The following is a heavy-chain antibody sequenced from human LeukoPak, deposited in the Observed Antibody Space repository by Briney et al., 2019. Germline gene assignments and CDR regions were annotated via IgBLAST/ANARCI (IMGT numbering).Heavy chain of an antibody. Sequence: PSETLSLTCTVSGGSISSSSYYWSWIRQPPGKGLEWIGEINHSGSTNYNPSLKSRVTISVDTSKNQFSLKLSSVTAADTAVYYCAREGEGGYSCGRRTRFDYWGQGTLVTVSS. CDR1: GGSISSSSYY. CDR2: INHSGST. CDR3: AREGEGGYSCGRRTRFDY. V-gene: IGHV4-39*07. J-gene: IGHJ4*02. D-gene: IGHD5-18*01.